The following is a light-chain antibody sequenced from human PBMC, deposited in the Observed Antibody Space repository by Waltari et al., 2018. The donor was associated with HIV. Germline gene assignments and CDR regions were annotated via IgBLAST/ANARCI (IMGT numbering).Light chain of an antibody. CDR2: DVS. J-gene: IGLJ1*01. Sequence: QSALTQPASVSGSPGQSITISCTGTSSDVGGYNYVSWYHQHPGKAPKLMIYDVSKRPSGFSNRFSGSKSVNTASLTISGLQSEDEADYYCAAWDDSLNGYVFGSCTTVTVL. CDR1: SSDVGGYNY. CDR3: AAWDDSLNGYV. V-gene: IGLV2-14*01.